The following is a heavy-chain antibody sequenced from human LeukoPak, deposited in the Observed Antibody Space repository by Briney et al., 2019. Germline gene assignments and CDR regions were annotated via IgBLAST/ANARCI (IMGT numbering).Heavy chain of an antibody. CDR1: GFTFSSCA. J-gene: IGHJ4*02. CDR3: ARTAALWATMIVVVPPFDY. V-gene: IGHV3-30-3*01. CDR2: ISYDGSNK. Sequence: QPGGSLRLSCAASGFTFSSCAMHWVRQAPGKGLEWVAVISYDGSNKYYADSVKGRFTTSRDNSKNTLYLQMNSLRAEDTAVYYCARTAALWATMIVVVPPFDYWGQGTLVTVSS. D-gene: IGHD3-22*01.